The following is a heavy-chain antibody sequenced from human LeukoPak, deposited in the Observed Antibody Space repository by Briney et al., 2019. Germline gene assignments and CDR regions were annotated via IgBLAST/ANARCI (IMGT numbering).Heavy chain of an antibody. CDR3: ARGDPDISFAVAGEAFDI. J-gene: IGHJ3*02. V-gene: IGHV3-21*01. D-gene: IGHD6-19*01. CDR1: GFTFSSYA. CDR2: ISSSSSYI. Sequence: PGGSLRLSCAASGFTFSSYAMHWVRQAPGKGLEWVSSISSSSSYIYYADSVKGRFTISRDNAKKLLYLQMNSLRAEDTAVYYCARGDPDISFAVAGEAFDIWGQGTMVTVSS.